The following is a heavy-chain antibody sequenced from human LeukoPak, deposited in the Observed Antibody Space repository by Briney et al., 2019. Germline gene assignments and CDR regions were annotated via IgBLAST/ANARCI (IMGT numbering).Heavy chain of an antibody. CDR1: GFIFSTYW. D-gene: IGHD2-2*02. V-gene: IGHV3-7*03. CDR3: ARRCNSISCYKY. Sequence: GGSLRLSCAASGFIFSTYWMSWVRQAPGKGLEWVANINQDGSEKYYVDSVRGRFTISRDNAKNLMYLQMNSLRAEDTAVYYCARRCNSISCYKYWGQGTLVTVSS. J-gene: IGHJ4*02. CDR2: INQDGSEK.